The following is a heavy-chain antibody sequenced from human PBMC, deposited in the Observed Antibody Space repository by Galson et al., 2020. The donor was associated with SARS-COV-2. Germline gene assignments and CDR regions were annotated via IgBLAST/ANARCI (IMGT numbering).Heavy chain of an antibody. V-gene: IGHV3-30*04. CDR2: ISFDGNNK. CDR1: GFTFSSYA. CDR3: ATVPGGQLVVRYLDY. J-gene: IGHJ4*02. D-gene: IGHD6-13*01. Sequence: GGSLSLSCAASGFTFSSYAIHWVRQAPGKGLEWVTVISFDGNNKYYADSVKGRFTISRDNSKNTLYLQMNSLRAEDTAVYYCATVPGGQLVVRYLDYWGQGTLVTVSS.